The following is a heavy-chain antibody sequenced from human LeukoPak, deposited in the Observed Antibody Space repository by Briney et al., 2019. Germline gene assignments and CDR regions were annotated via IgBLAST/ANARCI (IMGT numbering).Heavy chain of an antibody. J-gene: IGHJ4*02. V-gene: IGHV4-4*09. Sequence: PSETLSLTCTVSGGSISSYYWSWIRQPPGKGLEWIGYIYTSGSTNYNPSLKSRVTISVDTSKNQFSLKLSSVTAADTAVYYCARLGGNYGFIVYWGQGTLVTVSS. CDR2: IYTSGST. CDR3: ARLGGNYGFIVY. CDR1: GGSISSYY. D-gene: IGHD4-23*01.